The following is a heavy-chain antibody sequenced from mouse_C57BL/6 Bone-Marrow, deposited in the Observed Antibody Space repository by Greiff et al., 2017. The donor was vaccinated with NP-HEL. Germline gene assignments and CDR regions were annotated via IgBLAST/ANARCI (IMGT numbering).Heavy chain of an antibody. Sequence: QVQLQQSGAELARPGASVKLSCKASGYTFTSYGISWVKQRTGQGLAWIGELYPRSGNTYYNEKFKGKATLTADKSSSTAYMELRSLTSEDSAVYFCARWGLRRNDWYFDVWGTGTTVTVSS. D-gene: IGHD2-2*01. CDR3: ARWGLRRNDWYFDV. CDR2: LYPRSGNT. V-gene: IGHV1-81*01. J-gene: IGHJ1*03. CDR1: GYTFTSYG.